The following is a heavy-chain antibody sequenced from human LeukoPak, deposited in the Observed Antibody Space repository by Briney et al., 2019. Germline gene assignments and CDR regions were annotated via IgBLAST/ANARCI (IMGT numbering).Heavy chain of an antibody. D-gene: IGHD3-16*01. CDR1: GFTFSSYW. V-gene: IGHV3-74*01. Sequence: GGSLRLSCAASGFTFSSYWMHWVRQAPGKGLVWVSRMNPDGSRINYADSVKGRFTISRDNANNMLYLQMNSLRVEDTGLYYCVRDFAGADDYWGQGTLVTVSS. CDR3: VRDFAGADDY. J-gene: IGHJ4*02. CDR2: MNPDGSRI.